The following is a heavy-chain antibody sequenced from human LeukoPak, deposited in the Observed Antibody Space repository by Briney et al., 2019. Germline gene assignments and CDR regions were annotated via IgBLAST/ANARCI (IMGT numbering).Heavy chain of an antibody. Sequence: GGSLRLSCAASGFTFSSYSMNWVRQAPGKGLEWVSSISSSSSYIYYADSVKGRFTISRDNAKNSLYLQMNSLRAEDTAVYYCAREPPPIAAAGIGDYWGQGTLVTVSS. CDR2: ISSSSSYI. CDR3: AREPPPIAAAGIGDY. CDR1: GFTFSSYS. V-gene: IGHV3-21*01. J-gene: IGHJ4*02. D-gene: IGHD6-13*01.